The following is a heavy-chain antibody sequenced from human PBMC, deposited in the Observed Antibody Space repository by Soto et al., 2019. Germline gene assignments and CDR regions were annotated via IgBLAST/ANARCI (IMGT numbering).Heavy chain of an antibody. D-gene: IGHD3-22*01. V-gene: IGHV5-10-1*03. CDR3: AGATGTMIVGGKDS. J-gene: IGHJ4*02. Sequence: EIQLVQSGAEVKKPGESLRISCKDSVHSFTRHWISWVRQLPGKGLEWMWRIDPSDSYTNYNPSFHGHVTISVDKSINTAYLQWGSLKASDTAIYYCAGATGTMIVGGKDSWGQGTLVTVSS. CDR2: IDPSDSYT. CDR1: VHSFTRHW.